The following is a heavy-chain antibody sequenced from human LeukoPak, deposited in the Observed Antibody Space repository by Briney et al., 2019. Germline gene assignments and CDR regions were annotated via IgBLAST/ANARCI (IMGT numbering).Heavy chain of an antibody. CDR2: ISSSSSYI. CDR3: ARDPGYYDSSGYFPAYFQH. V-gene: IGHV3-21*01. CDR1: GFTFSSYS. Sequence: GGSLRLSCAASGFTFSSYSMNWVRQAPGKGLEWVSSISSSSSYIYYADSVKGRFTISRDNAKNSLYLQMNSLRAEDTAVYYCARDPGYYDSSGYFPAYFQHRGQGTLVTVSS. J-gene: IGHJ1*01. D-gene: IGHD3-22*01.